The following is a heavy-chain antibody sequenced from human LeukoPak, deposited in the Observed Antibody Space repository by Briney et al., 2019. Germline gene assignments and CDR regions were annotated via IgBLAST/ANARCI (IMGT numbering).Heavy chain of an antibody. CDR2: ISYDGSNK. CDR1: GFTFSSYG. J-gene: IGHJ4*02. CDR3: ARDPSRSMTTPDY. Sequence: GGSLRLSCAASGFTFSSYGMHWVRQAPGKGLEWVAVISYDGSNKYYADSVKGRFTISRDNSKNTLYLQMNSLRAEDTAVYYCARDPSRSMTTPDYWGQGTLVTVSS. D-gene: IGHD4-17*01. V-gene: IGHV3-30*03.